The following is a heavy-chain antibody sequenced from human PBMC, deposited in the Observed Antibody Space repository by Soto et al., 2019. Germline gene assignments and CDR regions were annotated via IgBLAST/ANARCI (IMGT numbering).Heavy chain of an antibody. D-gene: IGHD3-22*01. V-gene: IGHV5-10-1*01. CDR3: AKAPPLGRRAKSYYYDSSLDWFDP. J-gene: IGHJ5*02. CDR1: GYSFTSYW. Sequence: PGESLKISCKGSGYSFTSYWISWVRQMPGKGLEWMGRIDPSDSYTNYSPSFQGHVTISADKSISTAYLQWSSLKASDTAVYYCAKAPPLGRRAKSYYYDSSLDWFDPWGQGTLVTVSS. CDR2: IDPSDSYT.